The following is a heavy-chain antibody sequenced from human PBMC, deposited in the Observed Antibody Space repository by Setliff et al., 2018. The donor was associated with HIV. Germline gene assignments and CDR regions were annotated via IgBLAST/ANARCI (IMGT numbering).Heavy chain of an antibody. D-gene: IGHD1-26*01. Sequence: ASVKVSCKASGYTFTGYYMHWVRQAPGQGLEWMGWINPNSGGTNYAQMFQGRVTMTRDTSITTAYMEVSRLTSDDTAVYYCARGRYSGSYFLFDFWGQGAQGTVSS. CDR1: GYTFTGYY. CDR3: ARGRYSGSYFLFDF. J-gene: IGHJ4*02. CDR2: INPNSGGT. V-gene: IGHV1-2*02.